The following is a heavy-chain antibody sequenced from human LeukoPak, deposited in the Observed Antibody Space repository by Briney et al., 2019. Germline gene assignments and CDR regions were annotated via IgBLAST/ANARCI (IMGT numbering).Heavy chain of an antibody. CDR2: ISGSGGNT. V-gene: IGHV3-23*01. Sequence: PGGSLRLSCAASGFTFSSYAMLWVRQAPGKGLESVSGISGSGGNTFYADSVKGRFTISRDNSKNTLYLQMNSLRAEDTAVYYCAKENGAAVISHFDYWGQGTLVTVSS. CDR3: AKENGAAVISHFDY. CDR1: GFTFSSYA. D-gene: IGHD2-21*01. J-gene: IGHJ4*02.